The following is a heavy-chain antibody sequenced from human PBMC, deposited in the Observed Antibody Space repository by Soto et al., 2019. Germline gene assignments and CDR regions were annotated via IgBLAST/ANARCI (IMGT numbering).Heavy chain of an antibody. D-gene: IGHD2-2*01. Sequence: SETLSLTCTVSGGSISSYYWTWVRQAPGKGLEWIGYIYNSGTTYYNPSLKSRVTISVDTSKNQFSLKLSSVTAADTAVYYCARVRCRSSSSYGYYYDGMDVWGQGTSVTVSS. V-gene: IGHV4-59*01. CDR1: GGSISSYY. J-gene: IGHJ6*02. CDR2: IYNSGTT. CDR3: ARVRCRSSSSYGYYYDGMDV.